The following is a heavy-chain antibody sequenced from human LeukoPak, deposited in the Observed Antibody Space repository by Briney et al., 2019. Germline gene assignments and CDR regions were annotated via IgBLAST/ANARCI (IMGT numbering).Heavy chain of an antibody. V-gene: IGHV4-30-4*01. Sequence: TGLEXXXXXYYRGSTYYNPSLKSRVTISVDTSNNQFSLKLSSVTAADTAVYYCARGRVQWELLTAPDYWGQGTLVTVSS. D-gene: IGHD1-26*01. J-gene: IGHJ4*02. CDR3: ARGRVQWELLTAPDY. CDR2: XYYRGST.